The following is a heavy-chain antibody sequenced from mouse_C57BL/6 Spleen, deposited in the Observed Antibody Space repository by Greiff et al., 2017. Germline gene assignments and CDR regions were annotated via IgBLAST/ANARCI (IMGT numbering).Heavy chain of an antibody. V-gene: IGHV1-85*01. CDR3: ARGYGNYQGWFAY. J-gene: IGHJ3*01. D-gene: IGHD2-10*02. CDR2: IYPRDGST. CDR1: GYTFTSYD. Sequence: VQLQQSGPELVKPGASVKLSCKASGYTFTSYDINWVKQRPGQGLEWIGWIYPRDGSTTYNEKFKGKATLTVDTSSSTAYMELHSLTSEDSAVYFCARGYGNYQGWFAYWGQGTLVTVSA.